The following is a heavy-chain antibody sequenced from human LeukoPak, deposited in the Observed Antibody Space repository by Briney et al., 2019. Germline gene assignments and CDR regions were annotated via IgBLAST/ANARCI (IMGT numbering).Heavy chain of an antibody. CDR3: ARATVGADTYYFDY. Sequence: SETLSLTCAVSGGSISSSNWWSWVRQPPGKGLEWIGEIYHSGSTNYNPSLKSRVTISVDKSKNQFSLKLSSVTAADTAVYYCARATVGADTYYFDYWGQGTLVTVSS. D-gene: IGHD1-26*01. J-gene: IGHJ4*02. CDR1: GGSISSSNW. V-gene: IGHV4-4*02. CDR2: IYHSGST.